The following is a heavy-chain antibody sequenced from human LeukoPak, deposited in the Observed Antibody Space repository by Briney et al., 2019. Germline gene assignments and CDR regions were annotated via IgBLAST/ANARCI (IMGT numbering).Heavy chain of an antibody. CDR1: GDSVSSNSAA. CDR3: AGGYSSGGKWFDP. Sequence: SQTLSLTCAISGDSVSSNSAAWNWIRQSPSRGLEWLGRTYYRSKWYNDYAVSVKSRITINPDTSKNQFSLQLSSGTPEDTAVYYCAGGYSSGGKWFDPWGQGTLVTVSS. D-gene: IGHD6-19*01. CDR2: TYYRSKWYN. V-gene: IGHV6-1*01. J-gene: IGHJ5*02.